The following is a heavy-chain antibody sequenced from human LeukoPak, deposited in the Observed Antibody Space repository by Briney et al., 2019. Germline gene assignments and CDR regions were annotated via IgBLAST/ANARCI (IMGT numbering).Heavy chain of an antibody. D-gene: IGHD3-3*01. CDR2: INSDGSST. Sequence: GGSLGLSCAASGFTFSSYWMHWVRQAPGKGLVWVSRINSDGSSTSYADSVKGRFTISRDNSKNTLYLQMNSLRAEDTAVYYCAKHLDFWSGYYDYWGQGTLVTVSS. V-gene: IGHV3-74*01. CDR3: AKHLDFWSGYYDY. J-gene: IGHJ4*02. CDR1: GFTFSSYW.